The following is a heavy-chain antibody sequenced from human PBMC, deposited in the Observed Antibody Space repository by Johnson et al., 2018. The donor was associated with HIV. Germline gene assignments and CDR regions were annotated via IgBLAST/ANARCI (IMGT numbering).Heavy chain of an antibody. CDR2: IWPDGSNK. V-gene: IGHV3-33*06. J-gene: IGHJ3*02. Sequence: QVQLVESGGDVVQPGTSLRLSCEASGLILSGYGLHWVRQAPGKGLEWVALIWPDGSNKYHADSVKGRFTISRDNSKNTLFLQMNSLRAEDTAVYYCAKDRGSPGIPAAFDIWGQGTMVTVSS. CDR3: AKDRGSPGIPAAFDI. CDR1: GLILSGYG. D-gene: IGHD1-26*01.